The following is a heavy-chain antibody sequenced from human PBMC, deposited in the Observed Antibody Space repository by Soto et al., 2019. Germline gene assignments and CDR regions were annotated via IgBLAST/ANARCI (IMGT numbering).Heavy chain of an antibody. V-gene: IGHV3-74*01. D-gene: IGHD1-20*01. Sequence: GGSLRLSCAASGFTFSSYWMHWVRQAPGKGLVWVSRINSDGSSTSYADSVKGRFTISRDNAKNTLYLQMNSLRAEDTAVYYCARGGARVTGPYYYYYGMDVWGQGTTVTVSS. CDR3: ARGGARVTGPYYYYYGMDV. J-gene: IGHJ6*02. CDR2: INSDGSST. CDR1: GFTFSSYW.